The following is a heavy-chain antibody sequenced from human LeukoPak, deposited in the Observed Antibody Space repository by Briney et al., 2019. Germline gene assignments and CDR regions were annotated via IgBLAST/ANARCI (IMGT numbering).Heavy chain of an antibody. Sequence: GGSLRLSCAASGFTFSSYAMSWVRQAPGKGLEWVSAISGSGGSTYYADSVKGRFTISRDNAKNSLYLQMNSLRAEDTAVYYCARAYGGNAKTDYWGQGTLVTVSS. J-gene: IGHJ4*02. CDR1: GFTFSSYA. V-gene: IGHV3-23*01. CDR3: ARAYGGNAKTDY. D-gene: IGHD4-23*01. CDR2: ISGSGGST.